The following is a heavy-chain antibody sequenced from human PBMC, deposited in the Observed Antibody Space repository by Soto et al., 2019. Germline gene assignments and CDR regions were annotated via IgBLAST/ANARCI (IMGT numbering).Heavy chain of an antibody. Sequence: EVQLLESGGDLVQPGGSLRLSCAASGFIFSSCVMSWVRQAPGKGLEWVSAIGDSGVSTYYADSVKGRFTISRDNSKNTLYLQVDSLRAEDTAIYYCAKLVGVTKTFDYWGQGTLVTVSS. J-gene: IGHJ4*02. CDR1: GFIFSSCV. CDR2: IGDSGVST. D-gene: IGHD1-26*01. V-gene: IGHV3-23*01. CDR3: AKLVGVTKTFDY.